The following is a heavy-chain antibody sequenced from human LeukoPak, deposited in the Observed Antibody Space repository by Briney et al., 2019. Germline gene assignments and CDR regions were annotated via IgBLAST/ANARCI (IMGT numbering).Heavy chain of an antibody. CDR3: ARGRGRDVSFYYGMDV. CDR1: GGSFSGYY. D-gene: IGHD3-10*01. V-gene: IGHV4-34*01. CDR2: INHSGST. Sequence: KPSETLSLTCAVYGGSFSGYYWSWIRQPPGKGLEWIGEINHSGSTNYNPSLKSRVTISVDTSKNQFSLKLSSVTAADTAVYYCARGRGRDVSFYYGMDVWGQGTTVTVSS. J-gene: IGHJ6*02.